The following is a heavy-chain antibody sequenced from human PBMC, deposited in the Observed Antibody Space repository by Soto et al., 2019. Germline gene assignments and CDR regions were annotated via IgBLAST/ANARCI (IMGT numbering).Heavy chain of an antibody. Sequence: QVQLVQSGAEVKKPGASVRVSCKASGYTLTNYDINWVRQATGQGPEWMGWMNPASGNTGYAQKFQDRVTMTRDTSISTAYMELSGLRSEDTAVYFCVRGSSMFGDFRDSKDYYYRDVWGKGTTVTVSS. CDR3: VRGSSMFGDFRDSKDYYYRDV. V-gene: IGHV1-8*01. J-gene: IGHJ6*03. D-gene: IGHD3-10*02. CDR1: GYTLTNYD. CDR2: MNPASGNT.